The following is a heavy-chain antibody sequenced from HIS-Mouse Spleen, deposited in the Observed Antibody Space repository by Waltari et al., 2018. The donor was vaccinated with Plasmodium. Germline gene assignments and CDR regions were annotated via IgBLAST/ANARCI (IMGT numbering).Heavy chain of an antibody. CDR3: ARVTSSGVYWYFDL. CDR2: INHSGST. Sequence: QVQLQQWGAGLLKPSETLSLTCAVYGGSFRGYYWRWLRPPPGKGLEWIGEINHSGSTNYNPSLKSRVTISVDTSKNQFSLKLSSVTAADTAVYYCARVTSSGVYWYFDLWGRGTLVTVSS. J-gene: IGHJ2*01. CDR1: GGSFRGYY. D-gene: IGHD3-3*01. V-gene: IGHV4-34*01.